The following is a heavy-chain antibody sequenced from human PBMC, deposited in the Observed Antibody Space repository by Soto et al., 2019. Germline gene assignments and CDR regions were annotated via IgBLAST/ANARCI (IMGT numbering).Heavy chain of an antibody. D-gene: IGHD3-10*01. CDR3: TTDTYGSGSSD. Sequence: PGGSLRLSCAASGFSFNSYGMTWVRQAPGKGLEWVSGISGSGDYTLYADTVKGRFTISRDNSKNTLYLQMNSLKTEDTAVYYCTTDTYGSGSSDWGQGTLVTVSS. V-gene: IGHV3-23*01. CDR2: ISGSGDYT. J-gene: IGHJ4*02. CDR1: GFSFNSYG.